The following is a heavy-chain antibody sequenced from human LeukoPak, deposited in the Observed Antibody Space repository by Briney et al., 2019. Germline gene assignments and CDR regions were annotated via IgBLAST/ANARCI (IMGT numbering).Heavy chain of an antibody. J-gene: IGHJ6*02. V-gene: IGHV1-18*01. Sequence: SCXASGYTFTSYGISWVRQAPGQGLEWMGWISAYNGNTNYAQKIQGRVTMTTDTSTSTAYMELRSLRSDDTAVYYCARRGTGTSHYQYGMDVWGQGTTVTVSS. CDR2: ISAYNGNT. CDR3: ARRGTGTSHYQYGMDV. D-gene: IGHD1-7*01. CDR1: GYTFTSYG.